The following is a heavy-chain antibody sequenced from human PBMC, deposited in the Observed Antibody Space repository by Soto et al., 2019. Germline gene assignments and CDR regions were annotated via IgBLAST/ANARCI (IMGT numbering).Heavy chain of an antibody. CDR3: AVSLGTTGTCDHDAFDI. CDR1: GFTFTSSA. J-gene: IGHJ3*02. CDR2: IVFGSGNT. V-gene: IGHV1-58*01. D-gene: IGHD1-1*01. Sequence: ASVKVSCKASGFTFTSSAVQWVRQARGQRLEWIGWIVFGSGNTKYEKKFQERVTITRHMSISIAYMELSSLRSEDTAVYYCAVSLGTTGTCDHDAFDIWGQGTMVTVSS.